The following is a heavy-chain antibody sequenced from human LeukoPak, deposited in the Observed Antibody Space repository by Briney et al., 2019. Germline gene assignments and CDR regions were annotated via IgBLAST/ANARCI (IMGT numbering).Heavy chain of an antibody. J-gene: IGHJ4*02. Sequence: TGGSLRLSCVGSGFTFSSYSMNWVRQAPGKGLEWVSYISGTSNTIYYDDSVKGRFTVSGDNAKNSLYLQMNSLRAEDTAIYYCARDLGSYSSGWYMGFDYWGQGTLVTVPS. D-gene: IGHD6-19*01. V-gene: IGHV3-48*01. CDR1: GFTFSSYS. CDR2: ISGTSNTI. CDR3: ARDLGSYSSGWYMGFDY.